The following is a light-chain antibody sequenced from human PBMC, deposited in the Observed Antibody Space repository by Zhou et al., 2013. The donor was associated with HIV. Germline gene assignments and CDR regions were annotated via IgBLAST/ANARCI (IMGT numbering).Light chain of an antibody. CDR2: KAS. CDR1: QSISSW. J-gene: IGKJ3*01. Sequence: DIQMTQSPSTLSASVGDRVTITCRASQSISSWLAWYQQKPGKAPKLLIYKASSLESGVPSRFSGSGSGTEFTLTISSLQPDDFATYMCQVFESFGPGTKVEMK. CDR3: QVFES. V-gene: IGKV1-5*03.